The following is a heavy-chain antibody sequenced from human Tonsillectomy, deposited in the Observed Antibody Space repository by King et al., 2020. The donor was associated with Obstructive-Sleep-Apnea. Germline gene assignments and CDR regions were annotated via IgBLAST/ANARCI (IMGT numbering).Heavy chain of an antibody. CDR2: IYYSGST. J-gene: IGHJ3*02. D-gene: IGHD3-10*01. V-gene: IGHV4-31*03. CDR1: GGSISSGGYY. Sequence: VQLQESGPGLVKPSQTLSLTCTVSGGSISSGGYYWSWIRQHPGTGLEWIGYIYYSGSTYSNPSLKSRVTISVDTSKDHFSLKLSSVTAADTAVYYCARGQFAGSYYYAFDIWGQGTMVTVSS. CDR3: ARGQFAGSYYYAFDI.